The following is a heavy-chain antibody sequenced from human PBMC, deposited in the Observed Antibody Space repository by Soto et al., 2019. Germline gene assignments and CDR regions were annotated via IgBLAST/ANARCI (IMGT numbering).Heavy chain of an antibody. CDR1: VYTFTSYG. CDR2: ISAYNGNT. V-gene: IGHV1-18*04. Sequence: ASVKVSCNPSVYTFTSYGIIWVGQALVQGLEWMGWISAYNGNTNYAQKLQGRVTMTTDKSTSTAYMELRSLRSDDTAVYYCARRLEARDDYGGQGTLVTFS. CDR3: ARRLEARDDY. J-gene: IGHJ4*02.